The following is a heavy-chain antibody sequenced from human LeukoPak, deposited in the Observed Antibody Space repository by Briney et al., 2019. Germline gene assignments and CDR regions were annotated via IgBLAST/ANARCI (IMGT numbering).Heavy chain of an antibody. J-gene: IGHJ6*02. CDR1: GYSFTSYW. CDR3: ARETGDYYYYGMDV. V-gene: IGHV5-51*01. CDR2: IYPGDSDT. D-gene: IGHD1-1*01. Sequence: GESLKISCNGSGYSFTSYWIGWVRQMPGKGLECMVFIYPGDSDTRYSASFQGQVTISADKSISTAYLQWSSLKASDTAMYYCARETGDYYYYGMDVWGQGNTVSVSS.